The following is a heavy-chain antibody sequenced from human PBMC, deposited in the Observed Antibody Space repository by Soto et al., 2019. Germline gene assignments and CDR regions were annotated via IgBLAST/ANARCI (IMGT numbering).Heavy chain of an antibody. J-gene: IGHJ6*03. CDR1: GFTFSDHY. D-gene: IGHD3-3*01. CDR2: SRNKTRRFTT. CDR3: ARGDITIFGVVITYYYYMDV. V-gene: IGHV3-72*01. Sequence: GSLRLSCAASGFTFSDHYMDWVRQAPGKGLEWVGRSRNKTRRFTTEYAASVKGRFTISRDNAKNTLYLQMNSLRAEDTAVYYCARGDITIFGVVITYYYYMDVWGKGTTVTVSS.